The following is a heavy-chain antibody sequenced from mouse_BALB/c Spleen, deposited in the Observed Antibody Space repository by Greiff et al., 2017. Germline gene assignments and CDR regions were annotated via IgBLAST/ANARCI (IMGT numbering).Heavy chain of an antibody. CDR2: ISYSGST. J-gene: IGHJ3*01. D-gene: IGHD2-4*01. Sequence: EVKLMESGPSLVKPSQTLSLTCSVTGDSITSGYWNWIRKFSGNKLEYMGYISYSGSTYYNPSLKSRISITRDTSKNQYYLQLNSVTTEDTATYYCARCNDYDVWFAYWGQGTLVTVSA. CDR1: GDSITSGY. V-gene: IGHV3-8*02. CDR3: ARCNDYDVWFAY.